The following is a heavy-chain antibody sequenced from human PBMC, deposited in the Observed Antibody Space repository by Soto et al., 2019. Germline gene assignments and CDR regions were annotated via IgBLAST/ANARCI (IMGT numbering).Heavy chain of an antibody. CDR1: GYTFTSYD. CDR3: ARVYYDFWSGYYTYYYYMDV. CDR2: MNPNSGNT. Sequence: ASVKVSCKASGYTFTSYDINWVRQATGQGLEWMGWMNPNSGNTGYAQKFQGRVTMTRNTSISTAYMELSSLRSEDTAVYYCARVYYDFWSGYYTYYYYMDVWGKGTTVTVSS. V-gene: IGHV1-8*01. D-gene: IGHD3-3*01. J-gene: IGHJ6*03.